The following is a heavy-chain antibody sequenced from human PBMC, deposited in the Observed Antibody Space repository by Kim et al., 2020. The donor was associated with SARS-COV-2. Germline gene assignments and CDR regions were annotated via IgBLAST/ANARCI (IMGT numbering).Heavy chain of an antibody. D-gene: IGHD3-3*01. J-gene: IGHJ6*02. CDR3: TRIEAHYDFWSGYYLGGMDV. Sequence: GGSLRLSCTASGFTFGDYAMSWVRQAPGKGLEWVGFIRSKAYGGTTEYAASVKGRFTISRDDSKSIAYLQMNSLKTEDTAVYYCTRIEAHYDFWSGYYLGGMDVWGQGTTVTVSS. CDR1: GFTFGDYA. CDR2: IRSKAYGGTT. V-gene: IGHV3-49*04.